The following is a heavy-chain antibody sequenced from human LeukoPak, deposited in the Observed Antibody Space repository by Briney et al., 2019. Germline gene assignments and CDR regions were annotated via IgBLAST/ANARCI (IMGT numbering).Heavy chain of an antibody. CDR3: ARHRFGSRSSGPGGMDV. D-gene: IGHD6-19*01. Sequence: GESLKISCKGSGYSFTNYWIGWVRQMPGKGLEWMAIIYPGDSETRYSPSFQGQVTISADKSISTAYLQWSSLKASDTAMYYCARHRFGSRSSGPGGMDVWGQGTTVTASS. J-gene: IGHJ6*02. CDR2: IYPGDSET. CDR1: GYSFTNYW. V-gene: IGHV5-51*01.